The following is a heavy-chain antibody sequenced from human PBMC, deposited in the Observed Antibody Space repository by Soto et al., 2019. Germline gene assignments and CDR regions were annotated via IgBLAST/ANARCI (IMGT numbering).Heavy chain of an antibody. CDR1: GGTFSSYA. D-gene: IGHD2-21*02. CDR2: IIPIFGTA. J-gene: IGHJ6*02. V-gene: IGHV1-69*13. CDR3: ARGWVVTATYYGMDV. Sequence: ASVKVSCKASGGTFSSYAISWVRQAPGQGLEWMGGIIPIFGTANYAQKFQGRVTITADESTSTAYMELSSLRSEDTAVYYCARGWVVTATYYGMDVWGQGTTVTVSS.